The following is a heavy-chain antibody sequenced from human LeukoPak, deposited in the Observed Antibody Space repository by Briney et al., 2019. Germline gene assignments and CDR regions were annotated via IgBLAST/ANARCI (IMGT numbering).Heavy chain of an antibody. V-gene: IGHV3-7*01. Sequence: PGGSLRLSCAASGFTFSSYWMSWVRQAPGKGLEWVANIKQDGSEKYYADSVKGRFTISRDNSNNTLYLQMNSLRAEDTAVYYCARRHYYGSGSYYNPRSHHYYYYGMDVWGQGTTVTVSS. CDR2: IKQDGSEK. J-gene: IGHJ6*02. D-gene: IGHD3-10*01. CDR1: GFTFSSYW. CDR3: ARRHYYGSGSYYNPRSHHYYYYGMDV.